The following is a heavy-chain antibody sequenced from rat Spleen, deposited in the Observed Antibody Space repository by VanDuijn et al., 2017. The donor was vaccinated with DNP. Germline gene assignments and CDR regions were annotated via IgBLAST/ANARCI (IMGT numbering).Heavy chain of an antibody. D-gene: IGHD1-4*01. CDR2: INTDGGTT. Sequence: EVQLVESGGGSVQPGRSLKLSCVASGFTFSSYWMYWIRQAPGKGLEWVASINTDGGTTYYPDSVKGRFTISRANAENTVYLQMNSLRSEDTATYFCAKGTGGFAHWGQGTLVTVSS. CDR1: GFTFSSYW. CDR3: AKGTGGFAH. V-gene: IGHV5-58*01. J-gene: IGHJ3*01.